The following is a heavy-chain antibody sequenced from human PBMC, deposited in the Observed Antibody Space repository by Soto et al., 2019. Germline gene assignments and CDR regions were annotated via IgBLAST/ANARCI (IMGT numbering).Heavy chain of an antibody. Sequence: QVQLVQSGAEVKKPGASVKVSCKASGYTFTSYGISWVRQAPGQGLEWMGWISAYNGNTNYAQKLQGRVTMTTDTPTSTAYMELRSVGSDDTAGYYCASGWFGEFVYYFDYWGQGTLVTVSS. CDR2: ISAYNGNT. CDR1: GYTFTSYG. V-gene: IGHV1-18*01. CDR3: ASGWFGEFVYYFDY. D-gene: IGHD3-10*01. J-gene: IGHJ4*02.